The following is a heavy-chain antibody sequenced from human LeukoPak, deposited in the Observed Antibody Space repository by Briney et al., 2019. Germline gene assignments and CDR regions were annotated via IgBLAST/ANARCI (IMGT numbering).Heavy chain of an antibody. Sequence: GAPQTLSCKHSGYTLTSSGISWVPHAPGQGLEWIGSISAYNGNTTYTHKLQGRATIPTDTSTSTAHTDLRSLSPHAPAVYSCPRDADGRPEGYFDSWGQGTLVTVSS. CDR1: GYTLTSSG. CDR2: ISAYNGNT. D-gene: IGHD6-6*01. J-gene: IGHJ4*02. V-gene: IGHV1-18*01. CDR3: PRDADGRPEGYFDS.